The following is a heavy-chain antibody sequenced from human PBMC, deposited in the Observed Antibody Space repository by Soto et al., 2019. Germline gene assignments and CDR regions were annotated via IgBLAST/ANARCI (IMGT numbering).Heavy chain of an antibody. CDR1: GGSISNYY. J-gene: IGHJ6*02. CDR2: IYYTGNT. V-gene: IGHV4-59*08. CDR3: ARDPLKTDYNYYGLDV. Sequence: SETLSLTCTVSGGSISNYYWSWIRQPPGKGLEWIGFIYYTGNTNYNPSLKSRVTMSLDTSKNQFSLKVTSVTAADTAVYYCARDPLKTDYNYYGLDVWGQGTTVTVSS.